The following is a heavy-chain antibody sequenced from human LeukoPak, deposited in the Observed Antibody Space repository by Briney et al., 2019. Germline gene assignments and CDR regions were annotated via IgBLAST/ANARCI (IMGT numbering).Heavy chain of an antibody. Sequence: PSETLSLTCTVSGGSISSYYWSWIRQPPGKGLEWIGYIYYSGSTNYNPSLKSRVTISVDTSKNQFSLKLSSVTAADTAVYYCAKESSGYFLTPFDYWGQGTLVTVSS. V-gene: IGHV4-59*01. D-gene: IGHD3-22*01. CDR2: IYYSGST. J-gene: IGHJ4*02. CDR3: AKESSGYFLTPFDY. CDR1: GGSISSYY.